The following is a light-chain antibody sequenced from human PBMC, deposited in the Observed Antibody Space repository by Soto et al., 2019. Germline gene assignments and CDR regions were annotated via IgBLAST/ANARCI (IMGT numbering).Light chain of an antibody. CDR3: QHCAFDSQT. CDR2: DVS. CDR1: HNINYW. V-gene: IGKV1-5*01. Sequence: DIQMTQSPATVSASVGDRVTITCRASHNINYWLAWYQQRPGSAPKLLIYDVSTLQSGVPARFSGSHSGTEFTLTISTLQPDDFATYYCQHCAFDSQTFGQGTKVEVK. J-gene: IGKJ1*01.